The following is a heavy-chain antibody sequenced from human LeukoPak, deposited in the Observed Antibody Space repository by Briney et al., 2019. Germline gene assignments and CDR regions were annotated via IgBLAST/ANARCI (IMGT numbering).Heavy chain of an antibody. CDR2: INPNSGGT. V-gene: IGHV1-2*02. CDR1: GYTFTGYY. Sequence: GASVKVSCKASGYTFTGYYMHWVRQAPGQGLEWMGWINPNSGGTNYAQKFQGRVTMTRDTSISTAYMELSRLRSDDTAVYYCAREPGVGYSYGKPYYYMDVWGKGTTVTVSS. J-gene: IGHJ6*03. D-gene: IGHD5-18*01. CDR3: AREPGVGYSYGKPYYYMDV.